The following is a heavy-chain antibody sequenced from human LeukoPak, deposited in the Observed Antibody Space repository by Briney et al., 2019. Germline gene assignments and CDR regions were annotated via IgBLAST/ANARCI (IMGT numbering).Heavy chain of an antibody. CDR1: GGSISSSSYY. CDR3: ARHLPEVEPIVVVPAAVDY. D-gene: IGHD2-2*01. CDR2: VYYSGST. Sequence: PAETLSLTCTVSGGSISSSSYYWGWIRQPPGKGLEWIGSVYYSGSTYDNPALDRLVTIAVDTSKNQFSLKLSPVPAADTAVYYCARHLPEVEPIVVVPAAVDYWGQGTLVTVSS. J-gene: IGHJ4*02. V-gene: IGHV4-39*01.